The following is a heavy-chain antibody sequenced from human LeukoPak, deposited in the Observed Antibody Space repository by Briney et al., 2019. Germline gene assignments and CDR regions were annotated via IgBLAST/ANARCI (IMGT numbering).Heavy chain of an antibody. Sequence: SVKVSCKASGYFFTTYGITWVRQARGQGLEWMGRINPILGIANYAQKFQGRVTIIADKSTSTAYMELSSLRSEDTAVYYCARGRQWLVGGDWFDPRGQGTLVTVSS. J-gene: IGHJ5*02. D-gene: IGHD6-19*01. CDR3: ARGRQWLVGGDWFDP. CDR2: INPILGIA. V-gene: IGHV1-69*04. CDR1: GYFFTTYG.